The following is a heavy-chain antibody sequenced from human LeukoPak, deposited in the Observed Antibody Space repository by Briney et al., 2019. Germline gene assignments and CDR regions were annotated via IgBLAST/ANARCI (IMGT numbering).Heavy chain of an antibody. Sequence: SETLSLTCTVSGGSISSYYWSWIRQPPGKGLEWIGYIYYSGSTYYNPSLKSRVTISVDTSKNQFSLKLSSVTAADTAVYYCARGSKYSYGDFDYWGQGTLVTVSS. V-gene: IGHV4-59*12. CDR2: IYYSGST. J-gene: IGHJ4*02. CDR3: ARGSKYSYGDFDY. D-gene: IGHD5-18*01. CDR1: GGSISSYY.